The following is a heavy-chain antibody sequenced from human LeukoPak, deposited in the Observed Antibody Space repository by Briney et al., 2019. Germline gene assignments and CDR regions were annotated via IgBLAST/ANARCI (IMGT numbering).Heavy chain of an antibody. CDR2: MNPNSGNT. Sequence: GASVKVSCKASGYTFTSYDINWVRRATGQGLEWMGWMNPNSGNTGYAQKFQGRVTMTRNTSISTAYMELSSLRSEDTAVYYCARGRGGSGSYFTAFDIWGQGTMVTVSS. V-gene: IGHV1-8*01. CDR1: GYTFTSYD. J-gene: IGHJ3*02. CDR3: ARGRGGSGSYFTAFDI. D-gene: IGHD3-10*01.